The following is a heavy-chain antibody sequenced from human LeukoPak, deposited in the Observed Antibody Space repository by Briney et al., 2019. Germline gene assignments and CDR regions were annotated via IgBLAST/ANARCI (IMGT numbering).Heavy chain of an antibody. Sequence: SETLSLTCTVSGGSISSSSYYWGWIRQPPGKGLERIGRIYYSGSTYYNPSLKSRDTITVGTSQNQFSLKLRSVTAAATAVDYCGRGLAYCGGGCEPPLYYFVYWGQGTLVTVSS. CDR1: GGSISSSSYY. V-gene: IGHV4-39*07. D-gene: IGHD2-21*02. CDR3: GRGLAYCGGGCEPPLYYFVY. J-gene: IGHJ4*02. CDR2: IYYSGST.